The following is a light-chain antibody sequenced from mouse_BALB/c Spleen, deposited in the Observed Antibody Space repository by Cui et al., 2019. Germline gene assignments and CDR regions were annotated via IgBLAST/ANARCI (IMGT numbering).Light chain of an antibody. CDR2: DTS. CDR1: SSVSY. J-gene: IGKJ1*01. CDR3: QQWSSYPRT. Sequence: QHLPTQSPAITTASPGEKVTMTCRASSSVSYMYWYQQKPGSSPRLLIYDTSNLASGVPARFSGSGSGTSYSLTISRVEAEDAATYYCQQWSSYPRTFGAGTKLEMK. V-gene: IGKV4-55*01.